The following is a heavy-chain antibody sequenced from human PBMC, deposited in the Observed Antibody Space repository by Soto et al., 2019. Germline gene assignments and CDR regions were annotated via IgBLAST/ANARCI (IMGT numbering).Heavy chain of an antibody. J-gene: IGHJ6*02. D-gene: IGHD6-19*01. CDR2: TYYRSKWYN. Sequence: GDSVSSNSAAWNWIRQSPSRGLEWLGRTYYRSKWYNDYAVSVKSRITINPDTSKNQFSLKLSSVTAADTAVYYCARHEQRARGWRYYYYGMDVWGQGTTVTVSS. CDR3: ARHEQRARGWRYYYYGMDV. V-gene: IGHV6-1*01. CDR1: GDSVSSNSAA.